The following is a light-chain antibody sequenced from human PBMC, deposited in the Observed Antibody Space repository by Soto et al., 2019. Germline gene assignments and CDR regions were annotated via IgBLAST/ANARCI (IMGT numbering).Light chain of an antibody. J-gene: IGKJ1*01. V-gene: IGKV3-11*01. CDR1: QSVSSY. CDR3: QQRNLWA. CDR2: DAS. Sequence: EIVLTQSPATLSLSPGERATLSCRASQSVSSYLAWYQQKPGQAPRLLIYDASNRATGVPARFSGSGSGTDFTLTISSLEPEDFAVYYCQQRNLWAFGQVTKVDIK.